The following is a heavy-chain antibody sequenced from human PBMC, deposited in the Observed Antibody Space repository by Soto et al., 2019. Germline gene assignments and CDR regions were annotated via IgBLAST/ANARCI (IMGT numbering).Heavy chain of an antibody. CDR3: ARERTVNYDFWSGYSLDY. J-gene: IGHJ4*02. D-gene: IGHD3-3*01. Sequence: GGSLRLSCAASGFTFSSYSINWVRQAPGKGLEWVSSISSSSSYMYYADSVKGRFTISRDNAKNSLYLQMNSLRAEDTAVYYCARERTVNYDFWSGYSLDYWGQGTLVTVSS. CDR2: ISSSSSYM. CDR1: GFTFSSYS. V-gene: IGHV3-21*01.